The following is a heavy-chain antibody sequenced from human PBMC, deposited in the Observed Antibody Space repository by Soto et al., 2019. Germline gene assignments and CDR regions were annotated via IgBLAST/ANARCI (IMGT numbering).Heavy chain of an antibody. Sequence: GASVKVSCKASGYTFTSYGISWVRQAPGQGLEWMGWISAYNDNANYAQKLQGRVTMTTDTSTSTAYMELRSLRSDDTAVYYCATYDSSGYSLFDYWGQGTLVTVSS. V-gene: IGHV1-18*01. CDR3: ATYDSSGYSLFDY. CDR2: ISAYNDNA. CDR1: GYTFTSYG. J-gene: IGHJ4*02. D-gene: IGHD3-22*01.